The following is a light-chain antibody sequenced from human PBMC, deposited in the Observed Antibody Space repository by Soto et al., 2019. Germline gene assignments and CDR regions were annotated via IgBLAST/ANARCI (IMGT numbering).Light chain of an antibody. CDR1: QRVSSN. V-gene: IGKV3-15*01. CDR2: GAS. CDR3: QQYNKWPPYT. J-gene: IGKJ2*01. Sequence: EIVMTQSPANLSVSPGERATLSCRASQRVSSNLAWYQQKPGQGPRLLIYGASTRATGIPVRFSGSGSGTEFTLTISSLQSEDFAVYYCQQYNKWPPYTFGQGTKVEIK.